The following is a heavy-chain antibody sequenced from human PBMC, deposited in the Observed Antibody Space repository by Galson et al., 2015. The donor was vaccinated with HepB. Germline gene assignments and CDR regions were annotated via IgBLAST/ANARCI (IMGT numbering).Heavy chain of an antibody. CDR2: ISSSSSYT. CDR1: GFTFSDYY. V-gene: IGHV3-11*06. Sequence: SLRLSCAASGFTFSDYYMNWIRQAPGKGLEWVSYISSSSSYTKYADSVKGRFTISRDNAKNSLYLQMNSLRAEDTAVYYCARDKRFRLWFGELGMVFAPWGQGTLVTVSS. J-gene: IGHJ5*02. D-gene: IGHD3-10*01. CDR3: ARDKRFRLWFGELGMVFAP.